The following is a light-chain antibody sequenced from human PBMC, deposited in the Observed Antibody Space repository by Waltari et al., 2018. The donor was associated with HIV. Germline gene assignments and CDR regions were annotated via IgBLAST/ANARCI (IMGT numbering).Light chain of an antibody. V-gene: IGKV1-39*01. CDR2: AAF. CDR3: QQSYSSPPT. Sequence: SPSSLSASVGDRVTITCRASERISSYLHWYQQKPGKAPKLLISAAFNLQSGVPSRFSGGRSGTDFTLTIGSLQPEDFATYYCQQSYSSPPTFGQGTKLQIK. CDR1: ERISSY. J-gene: IGKJ2*01.